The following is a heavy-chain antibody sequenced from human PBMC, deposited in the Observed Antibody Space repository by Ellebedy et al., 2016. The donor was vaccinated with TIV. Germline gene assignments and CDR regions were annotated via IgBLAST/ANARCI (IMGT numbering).Heavy chain of an antibody. J-gene: IGHJ4*02. Sequence: SQTLSLTCAISGDTVSSIIATWNWIRQSTSRGLEWLGRTYYRSKLYTDYAVSVKSRISIKPDTLKNQFTLQLNSVTPEDTAVYYCARERDWAGIDSWGQGTLVTVSS. CDR2: TYYRSKLYT. CDR3: ARERDWAGIDS. V-gene: IGHV6-1*01. D-gene: IGHD1-1*01. CDR1: GDTVSSIIAT.